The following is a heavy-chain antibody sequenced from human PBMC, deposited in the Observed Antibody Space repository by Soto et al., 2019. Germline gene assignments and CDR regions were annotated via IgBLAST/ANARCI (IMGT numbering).Heavy chain of an antibody. J-gene: IGHJ4*02. CDR1: GFTLSSYA. V-gene: IGHV3-23*01. CDR3: EKLYSGYPNLNFDY. Sequence: VGSLSLSFAASGFTLSSYAMSWVRQAPGKGLEWVSAISGSGGSTYYADPVKGRFTISRDNSKNTLYLQMNSLRAEDTAVYYCEKLYSGYPNLNFDYWAQGTLVTVS. D-gene: IGHD3-22*01. CDR2: ISGSGGST.